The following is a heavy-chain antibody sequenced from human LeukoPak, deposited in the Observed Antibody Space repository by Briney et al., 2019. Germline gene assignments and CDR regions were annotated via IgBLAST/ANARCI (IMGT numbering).Heavy chain of an antibody. D-gene: IGHD3-22*01. CDR3: ARRPYYDSIVDY. CDR2: ISYSGST. CDR1: GGSISSSSYC. J-gene: IGHJ4*02. Sequence: SETLSLTCTVSGGSISSSSYCWGRIRQPPGKGLEWIGTISYSGSTYYNPSLKSRVTISVDTSKNQFSLKLSSVTAADTAVYYCARRPYYDSIVDYWGQGTLVTVSS. V-gene: IGHV4-39*01.